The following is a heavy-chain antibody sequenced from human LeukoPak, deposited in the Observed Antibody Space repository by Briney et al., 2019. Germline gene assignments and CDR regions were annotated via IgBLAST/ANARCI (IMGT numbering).Heavy chain of an antibody. Sequence: GGSLRLSCAASGFTFSSYEMNWVRQAPGKGLEWVSYISSGSTIYYADSVKGRFTISRDNAKNSLYLQMNSLRAEDTAVYYCASLGITGTTGYFDYWGQGTLVTVSS. CDR1: GFTFSSYE. J-gene: IGHJ4*02. CDR2: ISSGSTI. V-gene: IGHV3-48*03. CDR3: ASLGITGTTGYFDY. D-gene: IGHD1-14*01.